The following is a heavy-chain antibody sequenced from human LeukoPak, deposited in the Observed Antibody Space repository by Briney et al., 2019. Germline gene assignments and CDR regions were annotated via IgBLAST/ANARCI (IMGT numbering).Heavy chain of an antibody. CDR1: GGSFSGYY. V-gene: IGHV4-59*12. Sequence: SETLSLTCAVYGGSFSGYYWSWIRQPPGKGLEWIGYVTFSGTTKYSPSLNSRVTISRDTSKNQFSLRVNSVTAADTAVYYCTRSRVSGSYFDYHSGMDVWGQGTTVIVS. CDR3: TRSRVSGSYFDYHSGMDV. CDR2: VTFSGTT. J-gene: IGHJ6*02. D-gene: IGHD1-26*01.